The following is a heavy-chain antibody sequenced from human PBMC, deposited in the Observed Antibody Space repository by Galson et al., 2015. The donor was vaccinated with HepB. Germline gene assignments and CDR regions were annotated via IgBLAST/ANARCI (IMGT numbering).Heavy chain of an antibody. V-gene: IGHV3-30*18. CDR2: ISYDGSNK. D-gene: IGHD2-2*02. CDR3: AKDRRYCSSTSCYKDYYYGMDV. J-gene: IGHJ6*02. Sequence: SLRLSCAASGFTFSSYGMHWVRQAPGKGLEWVAVISYDGSNKYYADSVKGRFTISRDNSKNTLYLQMNSLRAEDTAVYYCAKDRRYCSSTSCYKDYYYGMDVWGQGTTVTVSS. CDR1: GFTFSSYG.